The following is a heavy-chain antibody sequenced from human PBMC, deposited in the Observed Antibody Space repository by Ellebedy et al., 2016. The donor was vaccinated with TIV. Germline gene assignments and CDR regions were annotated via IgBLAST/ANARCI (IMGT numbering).Heavy chain of an antibody. J-gene: IGHJ4*02. CDR2: INPNSGGT. Sequence: AASVKVSCKASGYTFTGYYMHWVRQAPGQGLEWMGWINPNSGGTNYAQKFQGWVTMTRDTSISTAYMERNRLRSDDTAVYYCARDGGSYSDFDYWGQGTLVTVSS. CDR3: ARDGGSYSDFDY. CDR1: GYTFTGYY. D-gene: IGHD1-26*01. V-gene: IGHV1-2*04.